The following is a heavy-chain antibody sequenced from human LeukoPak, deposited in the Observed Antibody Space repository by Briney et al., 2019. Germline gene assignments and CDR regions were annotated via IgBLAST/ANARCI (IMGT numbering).Heavy chain of an antibody. CDR1: GFTFSSYA. Sequence: GGSLRLSCAASGFTFSSYAMSWVRQAPGKGLEWVSTISGSGGNTYYADSVKGRFTISRDNSKNTLYLQMNSLKTEDTAVYYCTFRGWLQNLDYWGQGTLVTVSS. CDR3: TFRGWLQNLDY. V-gene: IGHV3-23*01. CDR2: ISGSGGNT. J-gene: IGHJ4*02. D-gene: IGHD5-24*01.